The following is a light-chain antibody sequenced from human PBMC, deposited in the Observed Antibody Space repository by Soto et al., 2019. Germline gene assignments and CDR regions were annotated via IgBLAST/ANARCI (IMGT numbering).Light chain of an antibody. V-gene: IGLV2-14*01. Sequence: XSSVTRPAAESGSPGQSITISCTGISSDVGGYIYVSWYQQHPGKAPKLMIYEVSSRPSGVSNRFSGSKSGNTASLTISGLQAEEQADHYCSSYTSSNTYVFGPGTKVTVL. J-gene: IGLJ1*01. CDR2: EVS. CDR3: SSYTSSNTYV. CDR1: SSDVGGYIY.